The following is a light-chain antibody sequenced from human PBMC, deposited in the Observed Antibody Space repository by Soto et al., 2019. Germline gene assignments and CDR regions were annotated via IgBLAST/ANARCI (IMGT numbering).Light chain of an antibody. V-gene: IGKV3-20*01. CDR3: QQYGNSPFT. CDR1: QSVSSSY. CDR2: GAS. Sequence: EIVLTQSPGTLSLSPGERATLSCRASQSVSSSYLALYQQKPGQAPRLLIYGASSRATGIPDRFSGSGSGTDFTLTIRRLEPEDFAVYYCQQYGNSPFTFGPGTKVDIK. J-gene: IGKJ3*01.